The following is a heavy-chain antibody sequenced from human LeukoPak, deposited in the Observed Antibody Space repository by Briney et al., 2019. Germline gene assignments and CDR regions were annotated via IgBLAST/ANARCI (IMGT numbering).Heavy chain of an antibody. J-gene: IGHJ4*02. CDR3: ARGLRWYDFDY. D-gene: IGHD4-17*01. Sequence: GGSLRLSCAASGFTFSSYSMNWVRQAPGKGLEWVSYISSSSSTIYYADSVKGRFTISRDNAKNSLYLQMNSLRAEDTAVYYCARGLRWYDFDYWGQGTLVTVSS. CDR1: GFTFSSYS. V-gene: IGHV3-48*01. CDR2: ISSSSSTI.